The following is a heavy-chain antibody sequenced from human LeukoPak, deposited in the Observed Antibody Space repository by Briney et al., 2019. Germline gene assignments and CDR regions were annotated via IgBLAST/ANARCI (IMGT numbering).Heavy chain of an antibody. V-gene: IGHV4-4*07. D-gene: IGHD6-13*01. Sequence: SETLSLTCTVSGGSISSYYWSWIRQPARKGLEWIGRIYTSGSTNYNPSLKSRVTMPADTSKNQFSLKLSSVTAADTAVYYCARDFPLGSSWYQAWFDPWGQGTLVTVSS. CDR1: GGSISSYY. J-gene: IGHJ5*02. CDR3: ARDFPLGSSWYQAWFDP. CDR2: IYTSGST.